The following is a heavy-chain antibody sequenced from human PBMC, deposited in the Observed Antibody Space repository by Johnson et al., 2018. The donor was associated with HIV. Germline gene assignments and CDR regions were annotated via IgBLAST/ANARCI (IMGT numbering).Heavy chain of an antibody. CDR1: GFTFSSYA. V-gene: IGHV3-30-3*01. CDR3: ARSSIYSSSWLADAFDI. J-gene: IGHJ3*02. CDR2: ISYDGSNK. D-gene: IGHD6-13*01. Sequence: QMQLVESGGGVVQPGRSLRLSCAASGFTFSSYAMHWVRQAPGKGLEWVAVISYDGSNKYYADSVKGRLTISRDNSKNTLYLQMNSLRAEDTAVYYCARSSIYSSSWLADAFDIWGQGTMVTVSS.